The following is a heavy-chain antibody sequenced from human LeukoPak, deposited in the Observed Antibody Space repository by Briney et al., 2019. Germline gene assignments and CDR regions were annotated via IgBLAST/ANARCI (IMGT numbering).Heavy chain of an antibody. J-gene: IGHJ5*02. Sequence: TGGSLRLSCAASGFTFSTYSMNWVRQAPGKGLEWVSSISSSGTYIYYADSVKGRFTISRDNAKNSLFLQMNSLRAEDTAVYYCARDGYCSGGSCFDWLDPWGQGTLVTVSS. CDR2: ISSSGTYI. D-gene: IGHD2-15*01. CDR3: ARDGYCSGGSCFDWLDP. V-gene: IGHV3-21*01. CDR1: GFTFSTYS.